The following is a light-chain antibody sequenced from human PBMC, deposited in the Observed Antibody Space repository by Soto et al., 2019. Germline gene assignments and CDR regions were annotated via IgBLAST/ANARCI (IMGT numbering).Light chain of an antibody. V-gene: IGKV3-11*01. CDR3: QHRANWLGT. Sequence: EIVLTQSPATLSLSPGERDTISCTASQSVGSFLAWYQQKSGQTPRLLIYDASNRPPGIPARFSGSGSGTDLTLTISSLESEDFAVYYCQHRANWLGTFGPGTKVDIK. CDR2: DAS. CDR1: QSVGSF. J-gene: IGKJ3*01.